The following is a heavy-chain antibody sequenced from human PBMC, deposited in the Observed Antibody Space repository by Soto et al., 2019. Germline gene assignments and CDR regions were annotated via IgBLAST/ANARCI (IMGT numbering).Heavy chain of an antibody. CDR3: VKSAHPATVTLYYFDY. CDR2: INSDGSNT. D-gene: IGHD4-17*01. Sequence: GGSLRLSCAASGFTFSNYWMDWVRQAPGKGLVWVSRINSDGSNTKYADSVKGRFTISRDSAKDTLYLQMNSLRAEDTAVYYCVKSAHPATVTLYYFDYWGQGALVTVSS. CDR1: GFTFSNYW. V-gene: IGHV3-74*03. J-gene: IGHJ4*02.